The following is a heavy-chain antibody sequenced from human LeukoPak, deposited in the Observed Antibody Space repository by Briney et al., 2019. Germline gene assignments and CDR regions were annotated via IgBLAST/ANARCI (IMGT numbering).Heavy chain of an antibody. Sequence: ASVKVSCKASGYTFTSYDINWVRQATGQGLEWMGWMNPNSGNTGYAQKFQGRVTMTRNTSISTAYMELSSLRSEDTAVYYCARARRGVAATNYYYYYMDVWGKGTTVTVSS. J-gene: IGHJ6*03. CDR1: GYTFTSYD. CDR3: ARARRGVAATNYYYYYMDV. CDR2: MNPNSGNT. V-gene: IGHV1-8*01. D-gene: IGHD3-3*01.